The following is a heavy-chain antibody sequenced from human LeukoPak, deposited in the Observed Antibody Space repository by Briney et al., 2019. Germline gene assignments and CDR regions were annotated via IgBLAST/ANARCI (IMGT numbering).Heavy chain of an antibody. J-gene: IGHJ6*03. CDR1: GFTFSSFD. V-gene: IGHV3-13*01. Sequence: PGGSLRLSCAASGFTFSSFDMHWVRQPPGQGLEWVSTIGTASDTYYPGSVEGRCTLSRDNAKNSLYLQMNSLTAGDTAVYYCARGPPRGKYYYMDVWGKGTTVTVSS. CDR3: ARGPPRGKYYYMDV. CDR2: IGTASDT. D-gene: IGHD1-1*01.